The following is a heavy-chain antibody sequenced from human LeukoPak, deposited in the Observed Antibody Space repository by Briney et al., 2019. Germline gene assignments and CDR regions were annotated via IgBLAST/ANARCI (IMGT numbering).Heavy chain of an antibody. J-gene: IGHJ6*02. D-gene: IGHD6-25*01. V-gene: IGHV1-24*01. CDR3: ASPSGPSFYYDYGMDV. CDR2: FEPEDGET. CDR1: GYTLTALS. Sequence: ASVKLSCKVFGYTLTALSMHWVRQAPGKGLEWMGGFEPEDGETIYQQKFQGKATIPTNTPTSTAYMERRSLRSDDTAGYYCASPSGPSFYYDYGMDVWGQGTTVTVSS.